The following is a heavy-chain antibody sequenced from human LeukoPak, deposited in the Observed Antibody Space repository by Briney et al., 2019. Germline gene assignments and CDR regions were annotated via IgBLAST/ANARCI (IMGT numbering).Heavy chain of an antibody. CDR3: ATLNYGGKSNDAFDI. Sequence: SQTLSLTCTVSGGSISTYYWTWIRQPPGKGLEWIGYICYGGSTNYNPSLKSRVTISADTSKNHFSLKVSAVTAADTAVYYCATLNYGGKSNDAFDIWGQGTMVTVSS. J-gene: IGHJ3*02. V-gene: IGHV4-59*01. CDR1: GGSISTYY. D-gene: IGHD4-23*01. CDR2: ICYGGST.